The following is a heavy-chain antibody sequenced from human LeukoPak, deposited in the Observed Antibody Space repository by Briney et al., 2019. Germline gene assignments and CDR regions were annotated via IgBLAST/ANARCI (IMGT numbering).Heavy chain of an antibody. D-gene: IGHD3-22*01. V-gene: IGHV4-34*01. CDR2: INHSGST. J-gene: IGHJ4*02. CDR3: ARGLYYYDSSALDY. Sequence: SETLSLTCAVHGGSFSGYYWSWIRQPPGKGLEWIGEINHSGSTNYNPSLKSRVTISVDTSKNQFSLKLSSVTAADTAVYYCARGLYYYDSSALDYWGQGTLVTVSS. CDR1: GGSFSGYY.